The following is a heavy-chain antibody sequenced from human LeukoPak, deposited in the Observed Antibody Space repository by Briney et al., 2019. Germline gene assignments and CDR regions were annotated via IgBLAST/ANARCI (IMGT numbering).Heavy chain of an antibody. D-gene: IGHD6-13*01. V-gene: IGHV3-23*01. CDR3: AKSAIDSSSWLYYYYYYGMDV. Sequence: GGSLRLSCAASGFTFSSYAMSWVRQAPGKGLEWVSAISGSGGSTYYADSVKGRFTISRDNSKNTLYLQMNSLRAEDTAVYYCAKSAIDSSSWLYYYYYYGMDVWGQGTTVTVSS. CDR2: ISGSGGST. J-gene: IGHJ6*02. CDR1: GFTFSSYA.